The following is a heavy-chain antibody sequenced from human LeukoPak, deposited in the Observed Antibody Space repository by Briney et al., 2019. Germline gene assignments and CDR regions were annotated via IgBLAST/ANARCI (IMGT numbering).Heavy chain of an antibody. CDR3: ARGVMVRGVIIDYYMDV. D-gene: IGHD3-10*01. V-gene: IGHV4-34*01. Sequence: ASETLSLTCAVYGGSFSGYYWSWIRQPPGKGLEWIGEINHSGSTNYNPSLKSRVTISVDTSKNQFSLKLSSVTAADTAVYYCARGVMVRGVIIDYYMDVWGKGTTVTVSS. CDR2: INHSGST. J-gene: IGHJ6*03. CDR1: GGSFSGYY.